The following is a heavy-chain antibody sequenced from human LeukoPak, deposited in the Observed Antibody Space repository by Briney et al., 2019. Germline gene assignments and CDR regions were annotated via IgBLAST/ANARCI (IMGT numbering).Heavy chain of an antibody. Sequence: GGSLRLSCAASGFTFSSCWMHWVRQAPGKGLVWVSRINSEGSSTSYADSVKGRFTISRDNAKNSLYLQMNSLRAEDTAVYYCAREVVVAATPHYYMDVWGKGTTVTVSS. J-gene: IGHJ6*03. V-gene: IGHV3-74*01. CDR1: GFTFSSCW. CDR3: AREVVVAATPHYYMDV. D-gene: IGHD2-15*01. CDR2: INSEGSST.